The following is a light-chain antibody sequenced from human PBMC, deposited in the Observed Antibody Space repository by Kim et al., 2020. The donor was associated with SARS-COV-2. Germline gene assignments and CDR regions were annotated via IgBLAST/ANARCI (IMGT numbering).Light chain of an antibody. Sequence: DIVMTQSPDSLAVSLGERATINCRSSQSVLYSPNSKNYLAWYQQKPGQPPKLLIYWASTRESGVPDRFSGSGSGTDFTLTISSLQAEDVAVYYCQQYYSSPYTFGQGTKLEI. J-gene: IGKJ2*01. V-gene: IGKV4-1*01. CDR2: WAS. CDR1: QSVLYSPNSKNY. CDR3: QQYYSSPYT.